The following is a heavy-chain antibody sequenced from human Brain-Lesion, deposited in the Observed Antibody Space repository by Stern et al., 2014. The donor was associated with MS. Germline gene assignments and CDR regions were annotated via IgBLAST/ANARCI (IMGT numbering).Heavy chain of an antibody. CDR2: IYSSGNS. D-gene: IGHD5-24*01. V-gene: IGHV4-30-4*01. CDR3: ARGPLEGIEMKTFFYAMDV. CDR1: GGSTSRRSYY. J-gene: IGHJ6*02. Sequence: QVQLVQSGPGLVKPSQTLSLTCTVSGGSTSRRSYYWSWIRQPPGRGLEWIGSIYSSGNSFYHPSLKSRLTISLDTSKNQFSLRLNPVTATDTAVYYCARGPLEGIEMKTFFYAMDVWGHGTTVTVSS.